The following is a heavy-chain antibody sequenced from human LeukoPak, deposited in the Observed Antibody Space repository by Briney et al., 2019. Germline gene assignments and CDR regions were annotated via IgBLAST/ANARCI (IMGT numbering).Heavy chain of an antibody. CDR3: ARGKTSMPYFDY. CDR2: ISTTSDTM. Sequence: GGSLRLSCAASEFTFNTYNMNWVRQAPGRGLEWVAFISTTSDTMYYADSVQGRFTISRDNAKNSLFLQMNSLRDEDTAVYYCARGKTSMPYFDYWGQGTLVTVSS. V-gene: IGHV3-48*02. D-gene: IGHD2/OR15-2a*01. J-gene: IGHJ4*02. CDR1: EFTFNTYN.